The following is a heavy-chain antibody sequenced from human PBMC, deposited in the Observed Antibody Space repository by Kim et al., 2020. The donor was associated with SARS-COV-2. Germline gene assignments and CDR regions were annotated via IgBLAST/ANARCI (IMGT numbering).Heavy chain of an antibody. J-gene: IGHJ6*02. D-gene: IGHD3-9*01. CDR2: ISSSSSYI. Sequence: GGSLRLSCAASGFTFSSYSMNWVRQAPGKGLEWVSSISSSSSYIYYADSVKGRFPISRDNAKNSLYLQMNSLRAEDTAVYYCARDLSVLRYFDWLPPYYYYGMDVWGQGTTVTVSS. CDR1: GFTFSSYS. CDR3: ARDLSVLRYFDWLPPYYYYGMDV. V-gene: IGHV3-21*01.